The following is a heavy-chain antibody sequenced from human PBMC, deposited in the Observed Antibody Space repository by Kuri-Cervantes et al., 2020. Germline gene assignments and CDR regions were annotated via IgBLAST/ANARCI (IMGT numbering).Heavy chain of an antibody. CDR2: INHSGST. Sequence: SETLSLTCAVYGGSFSGYYWSWIRQPPGKGLEWIGEINHSGSTNYNPSLKSRVTLSVDTSKNQFSLKLSSVTAADTAVYYCARPAAAGSDYWGQGTLVTVSS. CDR3: ARPAAAGSDY. D-gene: IGHD6-13*01. V-gene: IGHV4-34*01. J-gene: IGHJ4*02. CDR1: GGSFSGYY.